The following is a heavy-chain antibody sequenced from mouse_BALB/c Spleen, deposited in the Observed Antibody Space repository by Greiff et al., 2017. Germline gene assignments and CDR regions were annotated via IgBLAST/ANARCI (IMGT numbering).Heavy chain of an antibody. V-gene: IGHV2-9*02. CDR2: IWAGGST. CDR3: ARDEYGNYVAWFAY. Sequence: VQLQQSGPGLVAPSQSLSITCTVSGFSLTSYGVHWVRQPPGKGLEWLGVIWAGGSTNYNSALMSRLSISKDNSKSQVFLKMNSLQTDDTAMYYCARDEYGNYVAWFAYWGQGTLVTVSA. D-gene: IGHD2-10*02. CDR1: GFSLTSYG. J-gene: IGHJ3*01.